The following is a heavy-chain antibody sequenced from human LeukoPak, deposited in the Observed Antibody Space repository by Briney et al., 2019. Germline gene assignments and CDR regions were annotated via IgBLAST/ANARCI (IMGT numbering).Heavy chain of an antibody. Sequence: ASVKVSCKASGYTFTNYGISWVRQAPGQGLEWMGWISAYSGYTHYAQKIQGRVTVTTEASTSTAYMELRSLTSYDTAVYYCGRNAVSTTTAGGIDYGGQGTLVTVSS. J-gene: IGHJ4*02. CDR2: ISAYSGYT. D-gene: IGHD5/OR15-5a*01. CDR1: GYTFTNYG. V-gene: IGHV1-18*01. CDR3: GRNAVSTTTAGGIDY.